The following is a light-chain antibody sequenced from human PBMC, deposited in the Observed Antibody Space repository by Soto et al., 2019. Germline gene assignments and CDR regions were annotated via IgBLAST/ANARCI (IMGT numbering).Light chain of an antibody. J-gene: IGKJ1*01. V-gene: IGKV3-11*01. CDR3: QQYAGSST. CDR2: DAS. Sequence: EIVLTQSPATLSLSAGESAALSFRASQSVSSYLAWYQQKPGQAPRLLIYDASNRATGIPARFSGSGSGTDFTLTISSLEPEDFAVYYCQQYAGSSTFGQGTKVDIK. CDR1: QSVSSY.